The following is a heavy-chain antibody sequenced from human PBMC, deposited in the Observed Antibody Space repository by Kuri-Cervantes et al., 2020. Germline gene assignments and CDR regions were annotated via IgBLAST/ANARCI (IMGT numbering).Heavy chain of an antibody. CDR1: GYTFTSYD. D-gene: IGHD6-6*01. CDR2: MNPNSGNT. Sequence: ASVKVSCKASGYTFTSYDINWVRQATGQGLEWMGWMNPNSGNTGYAQKFQGRVTMTRNTSISTAYMELSSLRSEDTAVYYCARGGAALYYYGMDVWGQGTTVTVSS. CDR3: ARGGAALYYYGMDV. V-gene: IGHV1-8*01. J-gene: IGHJ6*02.